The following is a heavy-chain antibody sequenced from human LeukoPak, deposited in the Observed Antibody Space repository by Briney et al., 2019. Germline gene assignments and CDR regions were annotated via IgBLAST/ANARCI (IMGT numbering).Heavy chain of an antibody. CDR2: INHSGST. D-gene: IGHD3-22*01. CDR3: ARVQRGVYDSSGGPWYFDL. Sequence: SETLSLTCAVYGGSFSGYYWSWIRQPPGKGLEWIGEINHSGSTNYNPSLKSRVTISVDTSKNQFSLKLSSVTAADTAVYYCARVQRGVYDSSGGPWYFDLWGRGTLVTVSS. V-gene: IGHV4-34*01. J-gene: IGHJ2*01. CDR1: GGSFSGYY.